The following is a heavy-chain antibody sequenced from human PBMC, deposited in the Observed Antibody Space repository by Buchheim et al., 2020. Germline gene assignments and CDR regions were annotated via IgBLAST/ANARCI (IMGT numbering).Heavy chain of an antibody. J-gene: IGHJ4*02. CDR1: GYSLTSYA. Sequence: QVQLVQSGSELKKPGASVKVSCKASGYSLTSYAMNWVRQAPGQGLEWMGWMNTNTGNPTYAQGFTGRFVFSLDTSVSTTYLQISGLKAEDTALYFCVNMVKGFNVYWGQGTL. CDR3: VNMVKGFNVY. CDR2: MNTNTGNP. V-gene: IGHV7-4-1*02. D-gene: IGHD3-10*01.